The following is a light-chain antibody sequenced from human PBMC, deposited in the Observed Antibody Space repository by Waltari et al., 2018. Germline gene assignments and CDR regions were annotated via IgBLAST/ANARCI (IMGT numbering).Light chain of an antibody. J-gene: IGLJ2*01. Sequence: SALTQPDSVSGSPGQSTTTPCSGISRASGGYGYVSWYQQHPGKAPKVIIYDVNNRPSGVSNRFSGSKSGSSASLTISGLQAEDEADYYCSSFTSSTTGIFGGGTKVTVL. CDR2: DVN. V-gene: IGLV2-14*03. CDR1: SRASGGYGY. CDR3: SSFTSSTTGI.